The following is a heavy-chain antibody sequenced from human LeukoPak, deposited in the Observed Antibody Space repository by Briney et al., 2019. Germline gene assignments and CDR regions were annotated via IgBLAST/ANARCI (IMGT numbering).Heavy chain of an antibody. CDR3: ARSPYSESYYGDAFDI. CDR1: GFTFSSYW. V-gene: IGHV3-7*01. Sequence: GGSLRLSCAASGFTFSSYWMSWVRQAPGKGLEWVANIKQDGSEKYYVDSVKGRFTISRDNAKKSLYLQMNSLRAEDTGSYYCARSPYSESYYGDAFDIWGHGTMVIVSS. CDR2: IKQDGSEK. D-gene: IGHD1-26*01. J-gene: IGHJ3*02.